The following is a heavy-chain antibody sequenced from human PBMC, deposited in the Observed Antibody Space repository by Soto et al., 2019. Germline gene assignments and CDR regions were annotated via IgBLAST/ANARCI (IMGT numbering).Heavy chain of an antibody. Sequence: EVQLLESGGGLVQPGGSLRLSCVASGFIFRNYVINWLRQAPGKGLEWVSAISGSGDTTYYADSVKGRFTISRDNSKNTLYLKMNSRRAEDTAIYYCAKGREFGGATPFDYWGQGTLVTVSS. V-gene: IGHV3-23*01. J-gene: IGHJ4*02. D-gene: IGHD3-16*01. CDR3: AKGREFGGATPFDY. CDR2: ISGSGDTT. CDR1: GFIFRNYV.